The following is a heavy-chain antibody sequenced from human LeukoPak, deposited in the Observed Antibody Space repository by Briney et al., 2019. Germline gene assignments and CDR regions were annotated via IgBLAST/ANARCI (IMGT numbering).Heavy chain of an antibody. J-gene: IGHJ4*02. CDR3: ARVGSYGLYFDY. CDR2: ISVASNT. V-gene: IGHV3-23*01. D-gene: IGHD5-18*01. Sequence: GGSLRLSCAASGLAFSSYAMSWVRQAPGKGLEWVSTISVASNTFYADSVKGRFTISRDNSRNTVYLQMASLRADDTAVYYCARVGSYGLYFDYWGQGTLVTVSS. CDR1: GLAFSSYA.